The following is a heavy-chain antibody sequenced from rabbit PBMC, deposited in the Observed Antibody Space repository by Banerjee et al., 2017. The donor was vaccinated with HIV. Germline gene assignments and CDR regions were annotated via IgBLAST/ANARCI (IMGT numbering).Heavy chain of an antibody. CDR1: GFSFSSSYW. Sequence: QEQLEESGGDLVKPEGSLTLTCTASGFSFSSSYWICWVRQAPGKGLEWIACIYTGNSGSTYYASWAKGRFTISKTSSTVDLRMTSLTAADTATYFCARRAGYPSYGYVAYYFNLWGQGTLVTVS. V-gene: IGHV1S45*01. D-gene: IGHD3-1*01. CDR3: ARRAGYPSYGYVAYYFNL. CDR2: IYTGNSGST. J-gene: IGHJ4*01.